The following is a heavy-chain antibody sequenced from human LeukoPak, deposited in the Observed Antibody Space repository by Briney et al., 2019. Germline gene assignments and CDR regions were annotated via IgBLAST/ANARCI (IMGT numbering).Heavy chain of an antibody. D-gene: IGHD2-15*01. Sequence: PGGSLRLSCAASGFTFSTYWMHWVRQVPGKGLVWVSAISGSGGSTYYADSVKGRFTISRDNSKNTLYLQMNSLRAEDTAVYYCAKRGPACSGGSCYYFDYWGQGTLVTVSS. CDR1: GFTFSTYW. CDR3: AKRGPACSGGSCYYFDY. J-gene: IGHJ4*02. V-gene: IGHV3-23*01. CDR2: ISGSGGST.